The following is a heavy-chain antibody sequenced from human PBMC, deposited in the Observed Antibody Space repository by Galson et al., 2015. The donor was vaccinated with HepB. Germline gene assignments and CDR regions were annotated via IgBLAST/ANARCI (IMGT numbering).Heavy chain of an antibody. D-gene: IGHD6-19*01. V-gene: IGHV4-39*01. CDR3: ARPGSGWYADNWYFDL. Sequence: ETLSLTCTVSGGSISSSSYYWGWIRQPPGKGLEWIGSIYYSGSTYYNPSLKSRVTISVDTSKNQFSLKLSSVTAADTAVYYCARPGSGWYADNWYFDLWGRGTLVTVSS. J-gene: IGHJ2*01. CDR2: IYYSGST. CDR1: GGSISSSSYY.